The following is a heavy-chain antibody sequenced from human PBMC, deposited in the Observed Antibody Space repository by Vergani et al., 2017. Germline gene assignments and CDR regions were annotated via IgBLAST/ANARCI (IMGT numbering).Heavy chain of an antibody. CDR1: GFTFSSYS. CDR2: ISSSSSYI. Sequence: EVQLVESGGGLVKPVGSLRLSCAASGFTFSSYSMNWVRQAPGKGLEWVSSISSSSSYIYYADSVKGRFTISRDNAKNSLYLQMNSLRAEDTAVYYCARVIRPSSTSLYFDYWGQGTLVTVSS. CDR3: ARVIRPSSTSLYFDY. D-gene: IGHD2-2*01. V-gene: IGHV3-21*01. J-gene: IGHJ4*02.